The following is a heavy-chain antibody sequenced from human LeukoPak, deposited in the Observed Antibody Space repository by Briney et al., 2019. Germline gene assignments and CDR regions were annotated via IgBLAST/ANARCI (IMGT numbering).Heavy chain of an antibody. D-gene: IGHD6-13*01. J-gene: IGHJ4*02. Sequence: ASVKVSCKASGYTFTGYYMHWVRQAPGQGLEWMGWINPNSGGTNYAQKFQGRVTMTRDTSISTAYMELSSLTSEDTAVYYCARDAVTAAGTSPDYWGQGTLVTVSS. V-gene: IGHV1-2*02. CDR2: INPNSGGT. CDR1: GYTFTGYY. CDR3: ARDAVTAAGTSPDY.